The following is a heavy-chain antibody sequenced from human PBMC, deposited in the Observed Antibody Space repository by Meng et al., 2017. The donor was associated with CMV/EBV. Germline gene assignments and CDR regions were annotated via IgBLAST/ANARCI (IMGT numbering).Heavy chain of an antibody. D-gene: IGHD2-8*01. CDR2: ISSSSSYI. V-gene: IGHV3-21*01. J-gene: IGHJ5*02. CDR1: GFTFSSYS. Sequence: GESLKISCAASGFTFSSYSMNWVRQAPGKGLEWVSSISSSSSYIYYADSVKGRFTISRDNAKNSLYLRMNSLRAEDTAVYYCAREILVLNHNWFDPWGQGTLVTVSS. CDR3: AREILVLNHNWFDP.